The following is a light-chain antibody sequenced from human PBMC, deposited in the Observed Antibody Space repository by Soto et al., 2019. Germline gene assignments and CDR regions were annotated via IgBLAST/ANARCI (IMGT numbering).Light chain of an antibody. J-gene: IGKJ4*01. Sequence: AIRMTQSPSSFSASTGDRATITCRASQGISSYLAWYQQKPGKAPKLLIYAASTLQSGVPSRFSGSGSGTDFTLTISCLQSEDFATYYCQQYYSYPQVTFGGGTKVDIK. CDR3: QQYYSYPQVT. CDR2: AAS. CDR1: QGISSY. V-gene: IGKV1-8*01.